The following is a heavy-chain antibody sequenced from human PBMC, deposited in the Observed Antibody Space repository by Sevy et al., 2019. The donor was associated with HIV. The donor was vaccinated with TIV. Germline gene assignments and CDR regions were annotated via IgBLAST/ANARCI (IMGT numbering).Heavy chain of an antibody. CDR3: ARHVGDYVFRYFDL. CDR1: GGSVTRGQFY. Sequence: SESLSLTCTVSGGSVTRGQFYCSWIRQPAGKGLEWIGRVHNTGSATYNPSLRNRVGMSIDTSKNQFSLVLSSVTAAHTAVYYCARHVGDYVFRYFDLWGRGTLVTVSS. V-gene: IGHV4-61*02. CDR2: VHNTGSA. J-gene: IGHJ2*01. D-gene: IGHD4-17*01.